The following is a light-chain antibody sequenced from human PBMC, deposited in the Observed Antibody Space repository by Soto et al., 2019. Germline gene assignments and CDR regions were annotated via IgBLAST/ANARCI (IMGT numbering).Light chain of an antibody. CDR2: GTS. CDR3: QQYATSPWT. V-gene: IGKV3-20*01. J-gene: IGKJ1*01. CDR1: QSVSSSS. Sequence: EIVLTQSPGTLSLSPGEGATLSCRASQSVSSSSLAWYQQKPGQAPRLLIYGTSSRATGIPDRFSGSGSGTDFTLTISRLEPEDFAVYYCQQYATSPWTFGQGTKVDIK.